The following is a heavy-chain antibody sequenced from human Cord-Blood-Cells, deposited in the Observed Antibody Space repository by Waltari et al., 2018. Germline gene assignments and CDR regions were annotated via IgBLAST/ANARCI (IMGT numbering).Heavy chain of an antibody. V-gene: IGHV1-24*01. D-gene: IGHD2-2*01. CDR3: ATSRYCSSTSCYAFDI. CDR2: FDPEDGET. CDR1: GYTLTELS. Sequence: QVQLVQSGAEVKKPGASVKVSCNVSGYTLTELSMHWVRQAPGKGLEWMGGFDPEDGETIYAQKFQGRVTMTEDTSTDTAYMELSSLRSEDTAVYYCATSRYCSSTSCYAFDIWGQGTMVTVS. J-gene: IGHJ3*02.